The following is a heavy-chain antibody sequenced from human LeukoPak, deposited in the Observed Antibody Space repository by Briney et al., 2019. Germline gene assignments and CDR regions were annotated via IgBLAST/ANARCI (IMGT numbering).Heavy chain of an antibody. CDR1: GGSISSGGYS. J-gene: IGHJ4*02. D-gene: IGHD6-13*01. CDR3: ARGGLAAAGTIDY. Sequence: SQTLSLTCAVSGGSISSGGYSWSWIRQPPGKSLEWIGYIYHSGSTYYNPSLKSRVTISVDRSKNQFSLKLSSVTAADTAVYYCARGGLAAAGTIDYWGQGTLVTVSS. V-gene: IGHV4-30-2*01. CDR2: IYHSGST.